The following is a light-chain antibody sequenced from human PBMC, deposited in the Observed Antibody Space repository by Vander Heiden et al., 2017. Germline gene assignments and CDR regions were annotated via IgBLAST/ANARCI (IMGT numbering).Light chain of an antibody. J-gene: IGKJ3*01. CDR2: EVS. V-gene: IGKV2D-29*02. Sequence: DIVLTQTPLSLSVTPGQPASISCKSSQSLLLSGTRTFLHWYLLKPGQSPQLLIYEVSNRCSGVPDRFSGRGSGTDFTLKISRVEAEDVGIYYCRQCIPLPLTFGPGTKVD. CDR3: RQCIPLPLT. CDR1: QSLLLSGTRTF.